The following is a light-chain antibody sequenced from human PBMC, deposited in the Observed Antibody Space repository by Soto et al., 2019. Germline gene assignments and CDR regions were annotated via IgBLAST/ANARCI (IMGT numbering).Light chain of an antibody. CDR1: QNINSW. V-gene: IGKV1-5*03. Sequence: DIQMTQSPSTLSASVGDRVTITCRASQNINSWLAWYEQKPGKAPKLLIYKASSLESGVPSRFSGSGSGTEFTVTISSLQPDDFAAYYCHQYEIYPITFGQGTRLEIK. CDR3: HQYEIYPIT. J-gene: IGKJ5*01. CDR2: KAS.